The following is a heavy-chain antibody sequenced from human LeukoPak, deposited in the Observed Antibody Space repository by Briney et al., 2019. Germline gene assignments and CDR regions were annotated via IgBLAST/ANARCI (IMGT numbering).Heavy chain of an antibody. CDR1: DDSISTHF. CDR2: IFYSGST. CDR3: AKGFSSGWYCFDY. Sequence: SETLSLTCTVSDDSISTHFWSWIRQPPGKGLEWIGYIFYSGSTNYNPSLKSRVTMSVDTSKNQFSLKLSSVTAADTAIYYCAKGFSSGWYCFDYWGQGTLVTVSS. V-gene: IGHV4-59*11. J-gene: IGHJ4*02. D-gene: IGHD6-19*01.